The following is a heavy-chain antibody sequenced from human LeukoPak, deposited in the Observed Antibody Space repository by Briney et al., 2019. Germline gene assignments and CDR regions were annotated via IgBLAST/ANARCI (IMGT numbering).Heavy chain of an antibody. Sequence: KPSETLSLTCAVYGGSFSGYYWSWIRQPPGKGPEWIGEINSSGSINYNPSLKSRVTISVDMSKNQFSLQLASVTAADTAIYYCARDARFGELVDYWGRGTLVTVSS. J-gene: IGHJ4*02. V-gene: IGHV4-34*01. CDR2: INSSGSI. CDR3: ARDARFGELVDY. CDR1: GGSFSGYY. D-gene: IGHD3-10*01.